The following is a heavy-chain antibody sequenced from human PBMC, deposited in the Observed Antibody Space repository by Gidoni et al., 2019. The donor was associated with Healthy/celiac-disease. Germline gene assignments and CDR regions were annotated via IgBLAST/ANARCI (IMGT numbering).Heavy chain of an antibody. D-gene: IGHD5-12*01. CDR1: GGTFSSYA. CDR2: INPILCTA. CDR3: ARVGPTYSGYGPAGY. Sequence: QVQLVQSGAEVKKPGYSVKVSCQASGGTFSSYAISWVRQAPGQGLEWRGGINPILCTANYAQKFQGRVTITADESTSTAYMERSSLRSEDTAVYYCARVGPTYSGYGPAGYWGQGTLVTFSS. J-gene: IGHJ4*02. V-gene: IGHV1-69*01.